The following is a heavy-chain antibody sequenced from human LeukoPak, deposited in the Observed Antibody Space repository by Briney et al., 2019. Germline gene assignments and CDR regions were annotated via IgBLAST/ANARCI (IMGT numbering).Heavy chain of an antibody. Sequence: TGGSLRLSCAASGFMFRSSSTSWVRQVPGKGLEWVSTISASAGNIYYADSVKGRFTISRDNSKNTLFLQMNSLRAEDTAIYYCAKRPAAVRGVIPYVDYWGQGTLVTVSS. CDR2: ISASAGNI. CDR1: GFMFRSSS. J-gene: IGHJ4*02. V-gene: IGHV3-23*01. CDR3: AKRPAAVRGVIPYVDY. D-gene: IGHD3-10*02.